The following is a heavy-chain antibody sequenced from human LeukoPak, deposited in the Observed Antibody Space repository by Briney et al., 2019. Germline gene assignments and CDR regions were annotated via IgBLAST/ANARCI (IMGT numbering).Heavy chain of an antibody. CDR1: GYSFTSYW. Sequence: GESLKISCKGSGYSFTSYWIGWVRQMPGKGLEYMGIIYPGDSDTRYSPSFQGQVTISADKSISTAYLQWSSLKASDTAMYYCVRRVVYYDFWSGSNWFDPWGQGTLVTVSS. CDR3: VRRVVYYDFWSGSNWFDP. CDR2: IYPGDSDT. D-gene: IGHD3-3*01. J-gene: IGHJ5*02. V-gene: IGHV5-51*01.